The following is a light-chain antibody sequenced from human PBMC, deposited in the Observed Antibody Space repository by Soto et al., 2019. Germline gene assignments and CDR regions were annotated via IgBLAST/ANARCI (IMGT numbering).Light chain of an antibody. Sequence: EIVLTQSPGTLSLSPGERATLSCRASQSVSSNLAWYQQKPGQAPRLLIYGASTRATGIPARFSGSGSGTDFTLTISSLEPEDFSVYYCQQRYNWPITFGQGTRLEIK. CDR1: QSVSSN. V-gene: IGKV3-11*01. CDR2: GAS. CDR3: QQRYNWPIT. J-gene: IGKJ5*01.